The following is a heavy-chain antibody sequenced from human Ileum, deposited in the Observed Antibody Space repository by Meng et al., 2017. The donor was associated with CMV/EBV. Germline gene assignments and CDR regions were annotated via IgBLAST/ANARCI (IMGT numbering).Heavy chain of an antibody. Sequence: GGSLRLSCAASGFTFNSYWMHWVRQAPGKGLVWVSRINSDGSSTSYADSVKGRFTISRDNAKNTLYLQMNSLRAEDTAVYYCAREYTYCSSTSCSAGYYYYYGMDVWGQGTTVTVSS. CDR3: AREYTYCSSTSCSAGYYYYYGMDV. V-gene: IGHV3-74*01. CDR1: GFTFNSYW. J-gene: IGHJ6*02. CDR2: INSDGSST. D-gene: IGHD2-2*01.